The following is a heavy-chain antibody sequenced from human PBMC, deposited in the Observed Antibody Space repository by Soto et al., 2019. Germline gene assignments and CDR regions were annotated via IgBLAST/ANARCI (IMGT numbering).Heavy chain of an antibody. J-gene: IGHJ4*02. CDR2: IYYSGGT. V-gene: IGHV4-59*08. CDR1: GGSISSYY. CDR3: ARHVVPAANYFAY. D-gene: IGHD2-2*01. Sequence: SETLSLTCTVSGGSISSYYWSWIRQPPGKGLEWIGYIYYSGGTNYNPSLKSRVTISVDTSKNQFSLKLSSVTVADTAVYYCARHVVPAANYFAYWGQGTLVTVSS.